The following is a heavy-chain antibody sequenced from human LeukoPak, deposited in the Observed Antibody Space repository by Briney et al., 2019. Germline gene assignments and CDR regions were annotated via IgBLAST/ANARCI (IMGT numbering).Heavy chain of an antibody. CDR2: IKQDGSEK. J-gene: IGHJ6*02. CDR3: ARDRFGPYYGMDV. CDR1: GFTFSNFW. D-gene: IGHD3/OR15-3a*01. V-gene: IGHV3-7*03. Sequence: GGSLRLSCAASGFTFSNFWTNWVRQAPGKGLECVANIKQDGSEKYYVDSVKGRFTISRDNAGNSLYLQMDSLRAEDTAVYYCARDRFGPYYGMDVWGQGTTVIVSS.